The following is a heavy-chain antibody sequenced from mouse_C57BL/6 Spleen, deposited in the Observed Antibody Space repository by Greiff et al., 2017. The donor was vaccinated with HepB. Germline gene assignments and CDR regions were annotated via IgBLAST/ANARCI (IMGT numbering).Heavy chain of an antibody. CDR2: ISRGSSTI. V-gene: IGHV5-17*01. CDR1: GFTLSDYG. CDR3: ARVVARYFDV. D-gene: IGHD1-1*01. J-gene: IGHJ1*03. Sequence: VVESGGGLVKPGGSLKLSCAASGFTLSDYGMHWVRQAPEKGLEWVAYISRGSSTIYYADTVKGRFTISRDNAKNTLFLQMTSLRSEDTAMYYCARVVARYFDVWGTGTTVTVSS.